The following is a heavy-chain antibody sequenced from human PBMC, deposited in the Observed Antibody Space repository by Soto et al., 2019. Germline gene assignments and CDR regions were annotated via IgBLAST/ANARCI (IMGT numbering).Heavy chain of an antibody. CDR2: IYHSGST. J-gene: IGHJ4*02. CDR3: ARGSYDSGGYYPYLDY. V-gene: IGHV4-30-2*01. D-gene: IGHD3-22*01. CDR1: GGSISSGGYS. Sequence: SETLSLTCAVSGGSISSGGYSWSWIRQPPGKGLEWIGYIYHSGSTYYNPSLKSRVTISVDRSKNQFSLKLSSVTAADTAVYYCARGSYDSGGYYPYLDYWGQGTLVTVSS.